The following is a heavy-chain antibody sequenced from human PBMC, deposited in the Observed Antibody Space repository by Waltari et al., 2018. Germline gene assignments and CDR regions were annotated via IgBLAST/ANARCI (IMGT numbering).Heavy chain of an antibody. CDR1: GYIFSNSG. CDR2: INPYNGDT. J-gene: IGHJ4*02. CDR3: ARDDVDSSNFGGF. V-gene: IGHV1-18*01. Sequence: QLVQSGAEVKKPGASVTVSCKASGYIFSNSGITVVRKAPGQGLEWMGWINPYNGDTKYEQNLQGRVTMTTDTSTTTAYMEIRTLRSDDTAIYYCARDDVDSSNFGGFWGQGTLVTVSS. D-gene: IGHD6-13*01.